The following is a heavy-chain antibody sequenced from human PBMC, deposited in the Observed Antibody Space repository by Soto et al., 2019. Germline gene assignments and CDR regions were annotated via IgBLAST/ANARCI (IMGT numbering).Heavy chain of an antibody. CDR1: GGSISSSNW. V-gene: IGHV4-4*02. J-gene: IGHJ4*02. CDR2: IYHSGST. D-gene: IGHD5-18*01. Sequence: PSETLSLTCAVSGGSISSSNWWSGVRQPPGKGLEWIGEIYHSGSTNYNPSLKSRVTISVDKSKNQFSLKLSSVTAADTAVYYCARGIQLWPITYYFDYWGQRTLVTVSS. CDR3: ARGIQLWPITYYFDY.